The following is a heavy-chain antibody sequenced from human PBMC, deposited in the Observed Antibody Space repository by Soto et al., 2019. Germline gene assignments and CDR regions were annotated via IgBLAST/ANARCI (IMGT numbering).Heavy chain of an antibody. CDR1: GYTFTSYG. CDR2: ISAYNGNT. CDR3: ARDHLRYFDWLIRGEWYYYYGMDV. Sequence: ASVKVSCKASGYTFTSYGISWVRQAPGQGLEWMGWISAYNGNTNYAQKLQGRVTMTTDTSTSTAYMELRSLRSDDTAVYYCARDHLRYFDWLIRGEWYYYYGMDVWGQGTTVTVSS. V-gene: IGHV1-18*01. D-gene: IGHD3-9*01. J-gene: IGHJ6*02.